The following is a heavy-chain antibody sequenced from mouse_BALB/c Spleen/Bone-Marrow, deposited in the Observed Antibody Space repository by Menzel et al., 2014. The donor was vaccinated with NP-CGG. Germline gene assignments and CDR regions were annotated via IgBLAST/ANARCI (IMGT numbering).Heavy chain of an antibody. CDR3: ARTFQLDY. CDR2: IYPGDGST. V-gene: IGHV1S56*01. CDR1: GYTFTSYD. J-gene: IGHJ4*01. Sequence: VQLQQSGPELAKPGALVKISCKASGYTFTSYDINWVKRRPGQGLEWIGWIYPGDGSTKYNEKFKGKATLTADKSSSTACMQLSSLTSENSAVYFCARTFQLDYWGQGTSVTVSS.